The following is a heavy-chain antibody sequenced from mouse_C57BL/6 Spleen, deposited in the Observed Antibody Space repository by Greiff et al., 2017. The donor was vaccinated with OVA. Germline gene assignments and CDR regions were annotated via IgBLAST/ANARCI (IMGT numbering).Heavy chain of an antibody. J-gene: IGHJ1*03. D-gene: IGHD1-1*01. CDR2: INPNNGGT. Sequence: EVQLQQSGPELVKPGASVKISCKASGYTFTDYYMNWVKQSHGKSLEWIGDINPNNGGTSYNQKFKGKATLTVDKSSSTAYMELRSLTSEDSAVYYCARVITTVVEGGYFDVWGTGTTVTVSS. V-gene: IGHV1-26*01. CDR1: GYTFTDYY. CDR3: ARVITTVVEGGYFDV.